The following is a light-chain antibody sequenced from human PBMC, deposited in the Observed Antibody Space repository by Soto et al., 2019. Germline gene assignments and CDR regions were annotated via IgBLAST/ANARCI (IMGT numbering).Light chain of an antibody. CDR3: QQFNSYSWT. J-gene: IGKJ1*01. Sequence: DIPMTQSPSTLSASVGDRGTITCRASQSISSWLAWYQRKPGKAPKLLIYKASNLASGVPSRFSGSGSGTEFTLTISSLQADDFATYYCQQFNSYSWTFGQGTKVEIK. V-gene: IGKV1-5*03. CDR1: QSISSW. CDR2: KAS.